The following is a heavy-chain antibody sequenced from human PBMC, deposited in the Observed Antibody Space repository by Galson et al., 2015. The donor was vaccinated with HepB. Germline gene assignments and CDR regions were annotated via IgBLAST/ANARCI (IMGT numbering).Heavy chain of an antibody. CDR3: AGLLRFLEWLPYFDY. Sequence: SVKVSCKVSGYTLTELSMHWVRQAPGKGLEWMGGFDPEDGETIYAQKFQGRVTMTEDTSTDTAYMELSSLRSEDTAVYYCAGLLRFLEWLPYFDYWGQGTLVTVSS. CDR2: FDPEDGET. CDR1: GYTLTELS. J-gene: IGHJ4*02. D-gene: IGHD3-3*01. V-gene: IGHV1-24*01.